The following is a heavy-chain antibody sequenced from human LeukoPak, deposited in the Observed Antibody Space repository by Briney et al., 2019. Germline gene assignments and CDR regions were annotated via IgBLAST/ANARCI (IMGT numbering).Heavy chain of an antibody. J-gene: IGHJ3*02. CDR3: ARGDPRGRIAAAGTREFDI. CDR2: IYYSGST. Sequence: PSETLSLTCTVSGGSISSSSYYWGWIRQPPGKGLEWIGSIYYSGSTYYNPSLKSRVTISVDTSKNQFSLRLSSVTAADTAVYYCARGDPRGRIAAAGTREFDIWGQGTMVTVSS. CDR1: GGSISSSSYY. D-gene: IGHD6-13*01. V-gene: IGHV4-39*07.